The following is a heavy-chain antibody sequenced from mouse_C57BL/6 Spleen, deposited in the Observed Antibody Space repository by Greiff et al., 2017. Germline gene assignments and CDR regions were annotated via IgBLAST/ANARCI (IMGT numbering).Heavy chain of an antibody. CDR1: GYSITSGYY. D-gene: IGHD1-1*01. Sequence: EVQLQQSGPGLVKPSQSLSLTCSVTGYSITSGYYWNWIRQFPGNKLEWMGYISYDGSNNYNPSLKNRISITRDTSKNQFFLKLNSVTTEDTATYYCAREGLLRFPYFDYWGQGTTLTVSS. CDR3: AREGLLRFPYFDY. CDR2: ISYDGSN. J-gene: IGHJ2*01. V-gene: IGHV3-6*01.